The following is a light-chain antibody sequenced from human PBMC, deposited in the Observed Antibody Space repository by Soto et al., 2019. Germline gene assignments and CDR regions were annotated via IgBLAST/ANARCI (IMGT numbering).Light chain of an antibody. Sequence: QSVLTQPASVSGSPGQSITISCTGTSSDVGGYNYVSWFQHHPGKAPKLIIYEVSYRPSGVSARFSGSKSGDTASLTISGIQAEDEADYYCSSFTHTITRYAFGTGTKVTVL. CDR1: SSDVGGYNY. CDR3: SSFTHTITRYA. J-gene: IGLJ1*01. CDR2: EVS. V-gene: IGLV2-14*01.